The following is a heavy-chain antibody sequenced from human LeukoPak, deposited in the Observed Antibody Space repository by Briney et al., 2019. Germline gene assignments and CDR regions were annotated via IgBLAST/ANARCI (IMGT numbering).Heavy chain of an antibody. CDR3: ARDPYFYDGSGYYYPAYYFDY. D-gene: IGHD3-22*01. J-gene: IGHJ4*02. CDR2: IWYDGSNK. Sequence: GGSLRLSCAASGFIFSSYGMHWVRQAPGKGLEWVAVIWYDGSNKYYADSVKGRFTISRDNFKNTLFLQMNSLRAEDTAVYYCARDPYFYDGSGYYYPAYYFDYWGQGTLVTVS. CDR1: GFIFSSYG. V-gene: IGHV3-33*01.